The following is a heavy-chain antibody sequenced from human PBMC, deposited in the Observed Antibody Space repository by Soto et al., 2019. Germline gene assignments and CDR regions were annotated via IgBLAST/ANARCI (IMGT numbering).Heavy chain of an antibody. D-gene: IGHD6-19*01. J-gene: IGHJ4*02. CDR3: SRYPTLAGPTTFDS. CDR2: IDAAGSVT. V-gene: IGHV3-74*01. Sequence: EVQLVESGGGLVQPGGSLRLSCAASGFTFSTYWMHWVRQTPGKGLVWVSRIDAAGSVTTYADSVKGRFTISRDNAKTTLYLQMHSVRAEDTAVYYCSRYPTLAGPTTFDSCGQGTLVTVSS. CDR1: GFTFSTYW.